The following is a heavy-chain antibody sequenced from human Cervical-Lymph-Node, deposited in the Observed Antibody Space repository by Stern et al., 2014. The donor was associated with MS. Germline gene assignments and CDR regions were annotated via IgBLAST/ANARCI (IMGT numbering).Heavy chain of an antibody. J-gene: IGHJ4*02. D-gene: IGHD3-10*01. Sequence: QVQLVASGAEVQKPGSSVKVSCRASGGTFSSSDISWVRQAPGQGLEWMGGIIPIIGTANYAQKYQGRVTITADEATSTAYMELSSLRSEDTAIYYCALGGFGHYFEYWGQGTLVTVSS. CDR1: GGTFSSSD. CDR3: ALGGFGHYFEY. V-gene: IGHV1-69*01. CDR2: IIPIIGTA.